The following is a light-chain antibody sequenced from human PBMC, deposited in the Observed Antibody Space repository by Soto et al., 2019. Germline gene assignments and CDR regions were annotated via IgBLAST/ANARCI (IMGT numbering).Light chain of an antibody. CDR2: DAS. Sequence: EIVLTQSPATLSLSPGERATLSCRASQSVSSYLAWFQQKPGQAPRLLIYDASNRATGIPARSSGSGSGTDFTLTISSLEPEDFAVYYCQQRSNWQRTFGQGTKVDIK. CDR1: QSVSSY. V-gene: IGKV3-11*01. CDR3: QQRSNWQRT. J-gene: IGKJ1*01.